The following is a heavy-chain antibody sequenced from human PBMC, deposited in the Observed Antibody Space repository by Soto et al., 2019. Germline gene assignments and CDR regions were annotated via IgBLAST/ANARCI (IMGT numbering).Heavy chain of an antibody. D-gene: IGHD1-20*01. J-gene: IGHJ4*02. CDR2: ISSNGGST. CDR3: VKEEWDRTNWYGRFAY. CDR1: GFTFRGFG. Sequence: EVQLVESGGGLVQPGGSLRLSCSASGFTFRGFGMHWVRQAPGKGLECVSTISSNGGSTYYVDSVKGRFTISRDNSKNTLYLQMSSLRAEDTAVYYCVKEEWDRTNWYGRFAYWGQGTLVTVSS. V-gene: IGHV3-64D*08.